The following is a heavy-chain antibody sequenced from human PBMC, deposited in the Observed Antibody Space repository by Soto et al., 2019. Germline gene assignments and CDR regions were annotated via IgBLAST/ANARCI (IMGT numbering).Heavy chain of an antibody. V-gene: IGHV4-34*01. CDR2: VNHSGEA. CDR1: GGSFRNYY. CDR3: ARLVYDTRLNYMYFDF. Sequence: SETLSLTCGVYGGSFRNYYWIWVRQPPGKGLEWIGEVNHSGEATYNPSLQRRVAISVDTSKNQFSLKLTSVTAADTAIYFCARLVYDTRLNYMYFDFWGQGALVTVSS. J-gene: IGHJ4*02. D-gene: IGHD3-10*01.